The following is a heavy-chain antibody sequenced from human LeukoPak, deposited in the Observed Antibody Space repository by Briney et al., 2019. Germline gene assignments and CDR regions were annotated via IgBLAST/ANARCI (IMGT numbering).Heavy chain of an antibody. D-gene: IGHD3-22*01. CDR1: GFTFSDYY. V-gene: IGHV3-11*04. Sequence: GGSLRLSCAASGFTFSDYYMSWIRQAPGKGLEWVSYISSSGSTIYYADSVKGRFTISRDNAKNSLYLQMNSLRAEDTAVYYCARVGYYDSSGYPYYYYYYMDVWGKGTTVTVSS. CDR3: ARVGYYDSSGYPYYYYYYMDV. J-gene: IGHJ6*03. CDR2: ISSSGSTI.